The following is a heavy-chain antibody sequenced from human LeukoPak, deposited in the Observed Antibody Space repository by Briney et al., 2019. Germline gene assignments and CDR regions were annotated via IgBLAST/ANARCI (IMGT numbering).Heavy chain of an antibody. D-gene: IGHD1-26*01. J-gene: IGHJ5*02. CDR3: ARQGLSGSYFDP. Sequence: PSQTLSLTCAVSGGSISSGGYSWSWIRQPPGKGLEWIGYIYHSGSTYYNPSLKSRVTISVDRSKNQFSLKLSSVTAADTAVYYCARQGLSGSYFDPWGQGTLVTVSS. CDR1: GGSISSGGYS. V-gene: IGHV4-30-2*01. CDR2: IYHSGST.